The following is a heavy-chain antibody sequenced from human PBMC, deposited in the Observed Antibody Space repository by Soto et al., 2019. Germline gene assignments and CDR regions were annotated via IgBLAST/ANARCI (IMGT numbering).Heavy chain of an antibody. D-gene: IGHD3-3*01. CDR2: ISSSGSTI. CDR1: GFTFSDYY. J-gene: IGHJ6*02. CDR3: ARGVLYDFWSGYYTRGYYYYGMDV. Sequence: KPGGSLRLSCAASGFTFSDYYMSWIRQAPGKGLEWVSYISSSGSTIYYADSVKGRFTISRDNAKNSLYLQMNSLRAEDTAVYYCARGVLYDFWSGYYTRGYYYYGMDVWGQGTTVTVSS. V-gene: IGHV3-11*01.